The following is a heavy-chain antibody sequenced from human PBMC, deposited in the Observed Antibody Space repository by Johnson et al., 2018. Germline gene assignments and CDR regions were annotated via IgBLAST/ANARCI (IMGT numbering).Heavy chain of an antibody. CDR2: LSHDGRNR. V-gene: IGHV3-30*03. CDR3: ARDSLAFHGTTYPHYSYLAV. CDR1: GFTLSSYT. D-gene: IGHD1-1*01. J-gene: IGHJ6*03. Sequence: QVQLVESGGGVVQPGNSLRLSCAASGFTLSSYTMHWVRQGPGKGLEWVAALSHDGRNRFYIDSVQGRFTISGDNSRNTLFLQMNSLRTEDTAVYYCARDSLAFHGTTYPHYSYLAVWGKGTTVTVSS.